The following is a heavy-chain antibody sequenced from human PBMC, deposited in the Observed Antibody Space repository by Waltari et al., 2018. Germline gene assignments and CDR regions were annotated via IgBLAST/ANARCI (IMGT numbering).Heavy chain of an antibody. J-gene: IGHJ4*02. Sequence: QVQLVQSGAEVKKPGSSVKVSCKASGGTFSSYAISWVRQAPGQGLEWMGGITPSFGTANYALKVQGRVTITADESTSTAYMELSSLRSEDTAVYYCATIMRVTTLSFDYWGQGTLVTVSS. CDR3: ATIMRVTTLSFDY. CDR2: ITPSFGTA. CDR1: GGTFSSYA. V-gene: IGHV1-69*01. D-gene: IGHD4-17*01.